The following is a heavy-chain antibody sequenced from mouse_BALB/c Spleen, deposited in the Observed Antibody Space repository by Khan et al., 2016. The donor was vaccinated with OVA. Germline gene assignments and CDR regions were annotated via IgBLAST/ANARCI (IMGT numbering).Heavy chain of an antibody. CDR3: ARGNYSGYYFDY. D-gene: IGHD1-1*01. Sequence: DVKLQESGPGLVKPSQSLSLTCTVTGYSITSGYAWNWIRQFPGNKLEWMGYISYSGVTSYTPSLKSRISITRDTSKNQFFLQLNSVTTEDTATYCSARGNYSGYYFDYWGQGTTLTVSS. J-gene: IGHJ2*01. CDR2: ISYSGVT. CDR1: GYSITSGYA. V-gene: IGHV3-2*02.